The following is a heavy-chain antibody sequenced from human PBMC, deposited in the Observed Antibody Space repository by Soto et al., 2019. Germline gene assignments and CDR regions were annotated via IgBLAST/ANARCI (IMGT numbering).Heavy chain of an antibody. J-gene: IGHJ4*02. Sequence: SETLSLTCTVSGGSISSSSYYWGWIRQPPGKGLEWIGSIYYGGSTYYNPSLKSRVTISVDTSKNQFSLKLSSVTAADTAVYYCARLVNIVATTMYYFDYWGQGTLVTVSS. D-gene: IGHD5-12*01. CDR3: ARLVNIVATTMYYFDY. V-gene: IGHV4-39*01. CDR2: IYYGGST. CDR1: GGSISSSSYY.